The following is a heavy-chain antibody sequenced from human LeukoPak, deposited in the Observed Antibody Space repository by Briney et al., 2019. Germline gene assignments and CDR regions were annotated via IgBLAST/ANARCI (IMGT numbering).Heavy chain of an antibody. CDR2: TYYSGST. V-gene: IGHV4-59*08. CDR3: TSRYSDL. J-gene: IGHJ2*01. Sequence: SETLSLTCTVSGGSISSYYWSWIRQPPGKGLEWIGFTYYSGSTNCNPSLKSRVTISLDSSKNQFSLQLRSVTAADTAVYYCTSRYSDLWGRGTLVTVSS. CDR1: GGSISSYY.